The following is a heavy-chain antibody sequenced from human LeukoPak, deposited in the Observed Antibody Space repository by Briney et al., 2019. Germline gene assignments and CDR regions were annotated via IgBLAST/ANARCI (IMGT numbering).Heavy chain of an antibody. CDR3: ARHLTASTKGPSPVYV. CDR2: TYTSNSDT. D-gene: IGHD4/OR15-4a*01. CDR1: EYNITTYW. V-gene: IGHV5-51*01. J-gene: IGHJ3*01. Sequence: GESLTIYCKCSEYNITTYWITWVRQIPGKGLEWMGLTYTSNSDTRYSPSFQGQVTISADKSISVAYLQGSRLKASDTAIYYCARHLTASTKGPSPVYV.